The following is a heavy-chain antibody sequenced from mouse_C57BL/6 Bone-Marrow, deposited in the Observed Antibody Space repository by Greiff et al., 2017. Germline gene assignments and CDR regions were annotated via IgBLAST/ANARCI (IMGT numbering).Heavy chain of an antibody. CDR3: ARGAY. V-gene: IGHV1-50*01. CDR2: IDPSASYH. J-gene: IGHJ3*01. CDR1: GYTFTSYW. Sequence: QVQLQQPGAELVKPGASVKLSCKASGYTFTSYWMQWVKQRPGQGLEWIGEIDPSASYHNSNQKFTGKATLTVDTTSSTDYMQLRRLTYEDSGVDYCARGAYWGQGTLVTVSS.